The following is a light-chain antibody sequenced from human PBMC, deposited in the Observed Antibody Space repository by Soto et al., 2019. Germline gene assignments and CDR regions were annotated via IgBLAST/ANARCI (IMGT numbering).Light chain of an antibody. V-gene: IGLV2-14*01. Sequence: QSVLTQPASVSGSPGQSITISCTGTSSDVGAYNYVSWYQQHPGKAPKFIIYEVTNRPSGVSNRFSGSKSANTASLAISGLQAEDEADYYCSSYTSTGTVVVFGTGTKVTVL. CDR1: SSDVGAYNY. J-gene: IGLJ1*01. CDR2: EVT. CDR3: SSYTSTGTVVV.